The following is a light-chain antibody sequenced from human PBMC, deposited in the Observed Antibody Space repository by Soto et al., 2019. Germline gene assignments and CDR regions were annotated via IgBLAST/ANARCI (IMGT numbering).Light chain of an antibody. CDR3: LQDYNYPWT. CDR1: QGINTY. J-gene: IGKJ1*01. V-gene: IGKV1-9*01. Sequence: DIQLTQSPSFLSASVGDRVTITCRASQGINTYLAWYQQKLGKAPKVLIYDASKLHSGVPSRFSGSGSGTEFTLTISSLQPEDFATYYCLQDYNYPWTFGQGTKVDIK. CDR2: DAS.